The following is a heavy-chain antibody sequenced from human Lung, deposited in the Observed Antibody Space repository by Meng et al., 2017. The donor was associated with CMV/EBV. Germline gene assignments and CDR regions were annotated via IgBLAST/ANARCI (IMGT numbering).Heavy chain of an antibody. V-gene: IGHV3-48*04. D-gene: IGHD3-16*01. CDR1: GFTFSSYS. CDR2: ISSASGTT. CDR3: ARDRGEGIDP. Sequence: GESLKISCAASGFTFSSYSMNWVRQAPGKGLEWLSYISSASGTTYYADSVKGRLTISRDNAKNSLYLQMNSLRAEDTAVYYCARDRGEGIDPWGQGTLVTVSS. J-gene: IGHJ5*02.